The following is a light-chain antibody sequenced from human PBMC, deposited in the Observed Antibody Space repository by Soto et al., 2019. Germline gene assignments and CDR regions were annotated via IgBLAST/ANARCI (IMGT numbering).Light chain of an antibody. CDR2: DAS. CDR1: QSVSSY. Sequence: EIVLTQSPATLSLSPGERATLSCRASQSVSSYLAWDQQKPGQAPKLLIYDASNRATGIPARFGGSGSGTDFTLTINSLEPEDFAVYYCQQRSNWPLTFGGGTKVEIK. J-gene: IGKJ4*01. CDR3: QQRSNWPLT. V-gene: IGKV3-11*01.